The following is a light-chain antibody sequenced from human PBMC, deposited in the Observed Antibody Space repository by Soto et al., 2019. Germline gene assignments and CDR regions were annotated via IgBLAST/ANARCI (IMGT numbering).Light chain of an antibody. V-gene: IGKV3-20*01. CDR1: QSVSSSY. CDR2: GAS. J-gene: IGKJ1*01. CDR3: QQYGSSPAWT. Sequence: EIVLTQSPGTLSLSPGERGTVSCRASQSVSSSYLAWYQQKPGQAPRLLIYGASSRATGIPDRFSGSGSGTDFALTISRLEPQDFAVYYCQQYGSSPAWTFGQGTKVEIK.